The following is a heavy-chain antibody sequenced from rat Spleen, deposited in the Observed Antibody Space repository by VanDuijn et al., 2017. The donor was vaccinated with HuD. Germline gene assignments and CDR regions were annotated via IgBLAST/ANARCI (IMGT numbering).Heavy chain of an antibody. D-gene: IGHD3-6*01. V-gene: IGHV5-22*01. CDR3: TRENWVVDA. Sequence: EVQLVESGGGFVQPGRSMKLSCAASGFTFDDYYMAWVRQAPKKGLEWVASISYEGSNTYYPDSVRGRFTISRDNAQSTLYLQMNSLRSEDTATYYCTRENWVVDAWGQGASVTVSS. CDR1: GFTFDDYY. J-gene: IGHJ4*01. CDR2: ISYEGSNT.